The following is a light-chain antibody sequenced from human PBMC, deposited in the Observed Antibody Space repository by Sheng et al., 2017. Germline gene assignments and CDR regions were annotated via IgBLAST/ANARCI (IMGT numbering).Light chain of an antibody. CDR3: QQYYTTPFT. CDR2: WAS. CDR1: QSVFYSSNNENY. V-gene: IGKV4-1*01. Sequence: DIVMTQSPDSLAVSLGERATINCKSSQSVFYSSNNENYLAWYQHKPGQPPRLLIYWASTRESGVPDRFSGSGSGTDFTLTISSLQAEDVAVYYCQQYYTTPFTFGQGTKLEIK. J-gene: IGKJ2*01.